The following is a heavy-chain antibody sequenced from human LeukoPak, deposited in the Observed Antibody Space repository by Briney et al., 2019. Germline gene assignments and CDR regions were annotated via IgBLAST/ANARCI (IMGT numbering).Heavy chain of an antibody. V-gene: IGHV4-39*07. CDR1: GGSISSSNYY. CDR2: IYYSGST. J-gene: IGHJ4*02. CDR3: ASGRPGGWYGGDSQKY. D-gene: IGHD6-19*01. Sequence: SETLSLTCTVSGGSISSSNYYWGWLRQPPGKGLEWIGSIYYSGSTYYNPSLKSRVTISVDTSKNQFSLKLSSVTAADTAVFYCASGRPGGWYGGDSQKYWGQGTLVTVSS.